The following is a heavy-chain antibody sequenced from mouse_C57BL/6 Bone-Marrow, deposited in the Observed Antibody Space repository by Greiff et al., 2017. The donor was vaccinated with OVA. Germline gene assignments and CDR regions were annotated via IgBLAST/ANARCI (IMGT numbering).Heavy chain of an antibody. V-gene: IGHV1-55*01. Sequence: QVQLQQPGAELVKPGASVKMSCKASGYTFTSYWITWVKQRPGQGLEWIGDIYPGSGSTNYNEKFKSNATLTVDTSSSTAYMQLSSLTSEDSAVYYCAREGTTVDAMDYWGQGTSVTVSS. CDR3: AREGTTVDAMDY. CDR1: GYTFTSYW. D-gene: IGHD1-1*01. J-gene: IGHJ4*01. CDR2: IYPGSGST.